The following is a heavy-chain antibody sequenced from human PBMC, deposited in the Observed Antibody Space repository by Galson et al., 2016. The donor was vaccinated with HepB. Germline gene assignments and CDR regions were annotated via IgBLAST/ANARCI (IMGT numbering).Heavy chain of an antibody. D-gene: IGHD5-18*01. J-gene: IGHJ4*02. CDR2: VTWDGTS. V-gene: IGHV3-43*01. CDR3: AKESQVGDSYGPRFDY. Sequence: SLRLSCAASGFIFSRNAMGWVRQAPGKGLEWVSLVTWDGTSYYADSVKGRFTISRDNSKNSLYLQMKSLRTEDAALYYCAKESQVGDSYGPRFDYWGQGTLVTVSS. CDR1: GFIFSRNA.